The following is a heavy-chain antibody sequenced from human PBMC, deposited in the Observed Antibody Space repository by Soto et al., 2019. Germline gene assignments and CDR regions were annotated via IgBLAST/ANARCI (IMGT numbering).Heavy chain of an antibody. CDR3: ASVGPPSTSVIWFFDL. Sequence: QGQLVQSGAEVKKPGSSVKVSCKASGGSFRTSAINWVRQAPGQGIEWMGGIIPMLAAPTYAQKFQGRLTITADDSTTTVYMELSSLTSADTAVYYCASVGPPSTSVIWFFDLWGRGTLVTVAS. CDR1: GGSFRTSA. J-gene: IGHJ2*01. D-gene: IGHD2-21*01. CDR2: IIPMLAAP. V-gene: IGHV1-69*01.